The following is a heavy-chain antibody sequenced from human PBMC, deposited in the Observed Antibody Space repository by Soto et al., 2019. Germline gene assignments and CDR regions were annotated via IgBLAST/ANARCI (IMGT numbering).Heavy chain of an antibody. Sequence: SETLSLTCAVSGGSISSGGYSWSWIRQPPGKGLEWIGYIYHSGSTYYNPSLKSRVTISVDRSKNQFSLKLSSVTAADTAVYYCAGSYCGGDCYGGAVDYWGQGTLVTVSS. V-gene: IGHV4-30-2*01. CDR3: AGSYCGGDCYGGAVDY. CDR1: GGSISSGGYS. D-gene: IGHD2-21*02. J-gene: IGHJ4*02. CDR2: IYHSGST.